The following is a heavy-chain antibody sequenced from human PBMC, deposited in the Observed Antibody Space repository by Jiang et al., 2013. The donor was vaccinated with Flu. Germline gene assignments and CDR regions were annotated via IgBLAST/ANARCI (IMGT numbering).Heavy chain of an antibody. V-gene: IGHV4-34*01. Sequence: EWIGEINHSGSTNYNPSLKSRVTISVDTSKNQFSLKLSSVTAADTAVYYCARGLNWGWGAFDIWGQGTMVTVSS. D-gene: IGHD7-27*01. J-gene: IGHJ3*02. CDR3: ARGLNWGWGAFDI. CDR2: INHSGST.